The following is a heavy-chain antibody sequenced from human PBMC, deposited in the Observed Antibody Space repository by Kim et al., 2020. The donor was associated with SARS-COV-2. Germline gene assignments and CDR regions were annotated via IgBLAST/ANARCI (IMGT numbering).Heavy chain of an antibody. CDR3: TRDRGEVVAPLDY. CDR2: IRSKAYGGTT. Sequence: GGSLRLSCTASGFTFGDYAMSWVRQAPGKGLEWVGFIRSKAYGGTTEYAASVKGRFTISRDDSKSIDYLQMNSLKTEDTAVYYCTRDRGEVVAPLDYWGQGTLVTVSS. D-gene: IGHD3-22*01. J-gene: IGHJ4*02. CDR1: GFTFGDYA. V-gene: IGHV3-49*04.